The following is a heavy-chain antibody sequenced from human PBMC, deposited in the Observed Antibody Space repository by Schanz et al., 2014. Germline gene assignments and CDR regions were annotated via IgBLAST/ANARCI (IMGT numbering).Heavy chain of an antibody. CDR2: ISAYNGHT. J-gene: IGHJ2*01. V-gene: IGHV1-18*04. CDR1: GYTFTNFF. Sequence: QVHLVQSGAEVHKPGASLKISCKASGYTFTNFFLHWVRQAPGQGLEWMGWISAYNGHTDYAQKLQGRVTLTTDTSTSTAYMELRSLRSDDTAHYYCVRVPSRDVSFDLWGRGTLVTVSS. D-gene: IGHD3-16*01. CDR3: VRVPSRDVSFDL.